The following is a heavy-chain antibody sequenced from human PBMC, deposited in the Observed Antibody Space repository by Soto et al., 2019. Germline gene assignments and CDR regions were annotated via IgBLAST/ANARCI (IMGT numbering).Heavy chain of an antibody. CDR2: IGGRGDAT. CDR3: AKDPYYGAGPFDF. V-gene: IGHV3-23*01. D-gene: IGHD4-17*01. CDR1: GFTLSSYA. J-gene: IGHJ3*01. Sequence: EVQVLESGGGLGQPGGSLRLSCAASGFTLSSYAVSWVRQAPGKGLEWVSSIGGRGDATHYADSVEGRFTISRDNSKNTLFLQMNSLRAEDTAVYYCAKDPYYGAGPFDFWGQRTLVTVSS.